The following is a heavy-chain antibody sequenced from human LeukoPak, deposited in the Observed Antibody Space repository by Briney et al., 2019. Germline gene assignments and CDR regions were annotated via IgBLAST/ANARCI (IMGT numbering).Heavy chain of an antibody. CDR2: ISYDGNSK. CDR3: AKPPMTTVTTPFDY. CDR1: GFTFSSYS. J-gene: IGHJ4*02. Sequence: GGSLRLSCAASGFTFSSYSMNWVRQAPGKGLEWVAVISYDGNSKYYADPVKGRFTISRDNSKNTLYLQMNSLRAEDTAVYYCAKPPMTTVTTPFDYWGQGTLVTVSS. V-gene: IGHV3-30*18. D-gene: IGHD4-17*01.